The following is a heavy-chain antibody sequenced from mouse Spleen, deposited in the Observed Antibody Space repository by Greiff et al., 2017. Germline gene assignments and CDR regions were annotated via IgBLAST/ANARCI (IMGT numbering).Heavy chain of an antibody. V-gene: IGHV5-9-1*01. CDR3: ARHFSLGPHWYFDV. CDR2: ISSGGSYT. CDR1: GFTFSSYA. Sequence: EVMLVESGGGLVKPGGSLKLSCAASGFTFSSYAMSWVRQTPEKRLAWVATISSGGSYTYYPDSVKGRFTISRDNAKNTLYLQMSSLRSEDTARYYCARHFSLGPHWYFDVWGAGTTVTVSS. J-gene: IGHJ1*01. D-gene: IGHD6-2*01.